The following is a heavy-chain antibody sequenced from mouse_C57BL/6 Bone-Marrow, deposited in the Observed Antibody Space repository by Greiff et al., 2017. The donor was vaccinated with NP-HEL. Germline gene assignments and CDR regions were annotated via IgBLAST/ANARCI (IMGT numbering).Heavy chain of an antibody. CDR1: GYTFTSYG. CDR2: IYPRSGNT. V-gene: IGHV1-81*01. J-gene: IGHJ2*01. D-gene: IGHD3-3*01. CDR3: AKRDLTYYFDY. Sequence: VQLQQSGAELARPGASVKLSCKASGYTFTSYGISWVKQRTGQGLEWIGEIYPRSGNTYYNEKFKGKATLTADKSSSTAYMELRSLTSEDAAVYFCAKRDLTYYFDYGGQGTTLTVSS.